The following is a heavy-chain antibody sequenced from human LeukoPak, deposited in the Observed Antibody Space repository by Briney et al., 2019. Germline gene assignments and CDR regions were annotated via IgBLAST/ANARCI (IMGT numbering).Heavy chain of an antibody. J-gene: IGHJ4*02. V-gene: IGHV5-51*01. Sequence: GEYPQTFCEGFGYRFTNCCNGWVSQMPGKSVEEMSRIIHDDCDTRYNPSFKGQVTISVDKSIDNSYLQRSTLTASDTAMYYCAIGGDSSTSCYRCFNYWGQGTLVTVFS. D-gene: IGHD2-2*01. CDR2: IIHDDCDT. CDR1: GYRFTNCC. CDR3: AIGGDSSTSCYRCFNY.